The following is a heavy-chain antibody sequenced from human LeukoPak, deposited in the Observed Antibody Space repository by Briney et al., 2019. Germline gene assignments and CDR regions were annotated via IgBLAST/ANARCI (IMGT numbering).Heavy chain of an antibody. D-gene: IGHD2-21*02. J-gene: IGHJ3*02. Sequence: SETLSLTCTVSGGSISSYYWSWIRQPAGKGLEWIGRIYTSGSTNYNPSLKSRVTMSVDTSKNQFSLKLSSVTAADTAVYYCARDRPKNHHIVVVTAENDAFDTWGQGTMVTVSS. V-gene: IGHV4-4*07. CDR1: GGSISSYY. CDR3: ARDRPKNHHIVVVTAENDAFDT. CDR2: IYTSGST.